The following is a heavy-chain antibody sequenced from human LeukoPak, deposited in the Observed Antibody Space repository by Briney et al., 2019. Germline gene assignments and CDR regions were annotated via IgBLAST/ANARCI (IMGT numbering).Heavy chain of an antibody. CDR3: ARDPGLRESYYYYGMDV. Sequence: SQTLSLTCTVSGGSISSGGYYWSWIRQHPGKGLEWIGYIYYSGSTYYNPSLKSRVTLSVDTSKNQFSLKLSSVTAADTAVYYCARDPGLRESYYYYGMDVWGQGTTVTVSS. CDR1: GGSISSGGYY. J-gene: IGHJ6*02. V-gene: IGHV4-31*03. CDR2: IYYSGST.